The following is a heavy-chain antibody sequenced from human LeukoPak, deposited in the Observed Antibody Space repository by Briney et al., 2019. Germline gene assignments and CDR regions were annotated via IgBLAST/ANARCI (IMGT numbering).Heavy chain of an antibody. J-gene: IGHJ4*02. CDR3: VRDQQWLVPDY. D-gene: IGHD6-19*01. CDR1: GFTFSSRG. CDR2: ISVSGAMT. V-gene: IGHV3-23*01. Sequence: GGSLRLSCAGSGFTFSSRGMSWVRQPPGKGLQWVSGISVSGAMTYYVDSVKGRFIISRDNSKNTVYPQMNSLTTEDTAVYYCVRDQQWLVPDYWGQGALVTVSS.